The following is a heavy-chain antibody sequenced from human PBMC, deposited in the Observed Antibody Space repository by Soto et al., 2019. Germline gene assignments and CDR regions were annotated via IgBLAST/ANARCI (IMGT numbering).Heavy chain of an antibody. V-gene: IGHV4-30-4*08. J-gene: IGHJ5*02. CDR1: GGSISSGDYY. Sequence: SETLSLTCTVSGGSISSGDYYWSWIRQPPGKGLEWIGYIYYSGSTYYNPSLKSRVTIAIDTSKNQLSLKLSSVTAADTAVYFCARDRVRGSRTYAGFDPWGQGTLVTVS. D-gene: IGHD3-10*01. CDR3: ARDRVRGSRTYAGFDP. CDR2: IYYSGST.